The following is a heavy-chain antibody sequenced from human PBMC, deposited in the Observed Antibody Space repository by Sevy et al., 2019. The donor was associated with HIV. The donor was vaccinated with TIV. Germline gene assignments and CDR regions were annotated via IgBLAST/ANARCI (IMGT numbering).Heavy chain of an antibody. J-gene: IGHJ6*02. V-gene: IGHV4-59*01. CDR2: IYYSGST. CDR1: GGSISSYY. Sequence: SETLSLTCTVSGGSISSYYWSWIRQPPGKGLEWIEYIYYSGSTNYNPSLKSRVTMSVDTSKNQFSLKLSSVTAADRAVYYCASSYQYYYYGMDVWGQGTTVTVSS. CDR3: ASSYQYYYYGMDV.